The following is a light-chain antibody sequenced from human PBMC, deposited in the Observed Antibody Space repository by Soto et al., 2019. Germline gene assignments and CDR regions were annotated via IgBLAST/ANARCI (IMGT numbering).Light chain of an antibody. V-gene: IGLV1-47*01. CDR2: KSD. CDR3: ASWDDSLSGYV. Sequence: QTVVTQPPSASGTPGQRVTISCSGSSSSIGSNYVYWYQQLPGTAPKLLIYKSDRRPSGVPDRFSGSKSGTSASLAISGLRSEDEADYHCASWDDSLSGYVFGTGTKVTVL. CDR1: SSSIGSNY. J-gene: IGLJ1*01.